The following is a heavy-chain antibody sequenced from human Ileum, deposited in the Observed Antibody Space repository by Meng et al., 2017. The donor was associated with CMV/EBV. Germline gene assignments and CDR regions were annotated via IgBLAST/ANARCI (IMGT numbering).Heavy chain of an antibody. J-gene: IGHJ4*02. CDR3: ARYFGGYLDY. CDR2: IYYNGNT. D-gene: IGHD3-10*01. V-gene: IGHV4-30-4*01. Sequence: CAVSGDSIYSAGYYWSWIRQPPGKGLEWIGHIYYNGNTHYNPSLTSRLNISVDTSKNQFSLMLTSVTAADTAVYYCARYFGGYLDYWGQGTLVTVSS. CDR1: GDSIYSAGYY.